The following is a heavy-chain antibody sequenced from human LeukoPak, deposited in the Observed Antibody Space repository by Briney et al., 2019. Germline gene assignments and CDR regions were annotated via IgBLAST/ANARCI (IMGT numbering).Heavy chain of an antibody. D-gene: IGHD4-17*01. CDR2: INPSGGST. V-gene: IGHV1-46*01. CDR3: ASSKVPLYGDYGSFDY. CDR1: GYTFTSYY. Sequence: GASVKVSCKASGYTFTSYYMHWVRQAPGQGLEWMGIINPSGGSTSYAQKFQGRVTMTRDTSTSTVHMELSSLRSEDTAVYYCASSKVPLYGDYGSFDYWGQGTLVTVSS. J-gene: IGHJ4*02.